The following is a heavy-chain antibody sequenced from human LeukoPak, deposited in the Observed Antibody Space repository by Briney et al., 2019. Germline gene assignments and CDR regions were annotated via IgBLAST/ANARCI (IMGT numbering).Heavy chain of an antibody. CDR1: GFTFSSHA. V-gene: IGHV3-23*01. D-gene: IGHD4-17*01. CDR2: ISISGDTT. CDR3: ANEIRPNDY. Sequence: PGGSLSLSCGASGFTFSSHAMTWGRGAPGKGLEWVSAISISGDTTYYADAVKGRFTISRDNSKNTVYLQMNSLRAEDTAVYYCANEIRPNDYWGQGTLVTVSS. J-gene: IGHJ4*02.